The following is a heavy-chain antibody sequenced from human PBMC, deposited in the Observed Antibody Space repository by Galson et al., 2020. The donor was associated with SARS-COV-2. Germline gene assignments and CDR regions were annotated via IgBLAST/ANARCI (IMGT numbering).Heavy chain of an antibody. Sequence: GGSLRLSCAASGFTFDDYAMYWVRQGPGKGLEWVSGISWNSGTIGYADSVKGRFTISRDNGKNSLYLQMNSLRAEDTAFYYCAKGLYSSSSGGGFDVWGQGTAVTVSS. CDR3: AKGLYSSSSGGGFDV. J-gene: IGHJ6*02. V-gene: IGHV3-9*01. CDR1: GFTFDDYA. D-gene: IGHD6-6*01. CDR2: ISWNSGTI.